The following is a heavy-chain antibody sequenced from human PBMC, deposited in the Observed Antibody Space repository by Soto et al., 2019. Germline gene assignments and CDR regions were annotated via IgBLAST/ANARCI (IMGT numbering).Heavy chain of an antibody. V-gene: IGHV4-59*01. J-gene: IGHJ4*02. CDR1: GGSISSYY. Sequence: SETLSLTCTVSGGSISSYYWSWIRQPPGKGLEWIGYIYYSGSTNYNPSLKSRVTISVYTSKNQFSLKLSSVTAADTAVYYCASGYSYGYFFDYWGQGTLVTVSS. CDR3: ASGYSYGYFFDY. CDR2: IYYSGST. D-gene: IGHD5-18*01.